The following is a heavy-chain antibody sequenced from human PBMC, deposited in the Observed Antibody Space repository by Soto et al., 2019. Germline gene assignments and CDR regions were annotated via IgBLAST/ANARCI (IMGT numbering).Heavy chain of an antibody. Sequence: GGSLRLSCVLFEYTFSDASMRWVRHSPGRGLEXVACIKGRTYAWKTEYASPVTGRVTISRDDSRHTRYMQMNSLKSEDKAVYYCSTVAMAPSDCSSTTCPIGWGPGTLVTVSS. CDR2: IKGRTYAWKT. CDR3: STVAMAPSDCSSTTCPIG. D-gene: IGHD2-2*01. V-gene: IGHV3-15*01. J-gene: IGHJ4*02. CDR1: EYTFSDAS.